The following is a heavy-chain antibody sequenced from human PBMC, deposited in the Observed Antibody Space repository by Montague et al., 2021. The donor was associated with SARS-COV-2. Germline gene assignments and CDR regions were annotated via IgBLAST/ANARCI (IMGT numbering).Heavy chain of an antibody. J-gene: IGHJ4*02. CDR3: ARQLPSYCATNKCYPYYFDG. CDR2: ISYTGRT. Sequence: SETLSLTCTVPGGSISSPDYYWGWIRQSPGTGLKWIGSISYTGRTYYNPSLRSRVSFSMDTSKNHFSLSLSSVTVADTAVYFCARQLPSYCATNKCYPYYFDGWGQGALVTVSS. D-gene: IGHD2-8*01. V-gene: IGHV4-39*01. CDR1: GGSISSPDYY.